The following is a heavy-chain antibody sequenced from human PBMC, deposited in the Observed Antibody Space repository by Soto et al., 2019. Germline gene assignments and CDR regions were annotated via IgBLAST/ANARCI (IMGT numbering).Heavy chain of an antibody. CDR3: ARDIVPYGSGSYYYYYGMDV. CDR2: INGDNGNT. Sequence: EASVKVSCKASGYTFTSYAMHWVRQAPGQRLEWMGWINGDNGNTKYSQKVQGRVTMTGDTSTSTAYMELRSLRFDDTAVYYCARDIVPYGSGSYYYYYGMDVWGQGTTVTVSS. CDR1: GYTFTSYA. V-gene: IGHV1-3*01. D-gene: IGHD3-10*01. J-gene: IGHJ6*02.